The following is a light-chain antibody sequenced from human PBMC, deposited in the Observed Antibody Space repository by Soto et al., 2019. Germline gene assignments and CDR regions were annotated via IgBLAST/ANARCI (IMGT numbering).Light chain of an antibody. CDR1: ESVSSRY. V-gene: IGKV3-20*01. Sequence: NVLTQSPGTLSLSPGERATLSCRASESVSSRYLAWYQQKPGQAPRFLIYGASSRATGTPDRFSGSGSGTDFTLTISSLEPEDFAVYYCQQYGRSTTFGGGTKVDIK. J-gene: IGKJ4*01. CDR3: QQYGRSTT. CDR2: GAS.